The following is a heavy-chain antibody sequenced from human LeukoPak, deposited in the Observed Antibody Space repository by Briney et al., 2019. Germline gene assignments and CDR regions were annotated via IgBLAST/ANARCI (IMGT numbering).Heavy chain of an antibody. J-gene: IGHJ4*02. V-gene: IGHV3-7*01. D-gene: IGHD3-22*01. CDR3: VRDSYSRDLDY. CDR2: IKEDGSEQ. Sequence: PGGSLRLSCAASAFTISSYWMSWVRQAPGKGLEWVANIKEDGSEQYYVDSLKGRFTISRDNAKNSLYLQMNSLRAEDTAVYYCVRDSYSRDLDYWGQGTLVTVSS. CDR1: AFTISSYW.